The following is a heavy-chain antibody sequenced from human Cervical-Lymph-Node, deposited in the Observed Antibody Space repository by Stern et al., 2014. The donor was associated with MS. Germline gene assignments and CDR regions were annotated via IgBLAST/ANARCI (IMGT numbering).Heavy chain of an antibody. J-gene: IGHJ6*02. CDR2: INPDSGDA. CDR3: ARTAMGNYYALDV. CDR1: GYTFSGFY. D-gene: IGHD2-2*01. Sequence: QMQLVQSGAEVKKPGASVKVSCKASGYTFSGFYTHWVRQAPGQGLEWMGRINPDSGDADLAQRFQGRVTMTRDTSISTSYMEVSNLRSDDTAVYYCARTAMGNYYALDVWGQGTTVTVSS. V-gene: IGHV1-2*06.